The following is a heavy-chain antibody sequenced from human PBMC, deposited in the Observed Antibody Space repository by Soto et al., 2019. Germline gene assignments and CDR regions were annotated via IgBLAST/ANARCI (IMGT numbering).Heavy chain of an antibody. D-gene: IGHD3-16*01. CDR3: AKVHVMLVAGSTFDY. CDR2: IYHGGTT. CDR1: GYSISSGSY. Sequence: SETLSLTCTVSGYSISSGSYWGWIRQPPGKGPDWIASIYHGGTTFYNPSLKSRVTVSVDKSNNQFSLKLRSVTAADTAVYYCAKVHVMLVAGSTFDYWGHGSIGTFS. J-gene: IGHJ4*01. V-gene: IGHV4-38-2*02.